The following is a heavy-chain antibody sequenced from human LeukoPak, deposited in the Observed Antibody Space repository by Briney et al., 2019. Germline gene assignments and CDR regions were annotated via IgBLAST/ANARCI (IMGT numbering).Heavy chain of an antibody. CDR2: ISSSSSYI. D-gene: IGHD3-22*01. CDR3: ARELGTYYYDSSGRDWYFDL. V-gene: IGHV3-21*01. Sequence: GGSLRLSCAASGFTFSSYSMNWVRQAPGKGLEWVSSISSSSSYIYYADSVKGRFTISRDNAKNSLYLQMNSLRAEDTAVYYCARELGTYYYDSSGRDWYFDLWGRGTLVTVSS. J-gene: IGHJ2*01. CDR1: GFTFSSYS.